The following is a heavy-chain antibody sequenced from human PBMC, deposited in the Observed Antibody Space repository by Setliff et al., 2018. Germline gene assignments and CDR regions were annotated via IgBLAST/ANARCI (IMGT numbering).Heavy chain of an antibody. D-gene: IGHD2-15*01. CDR2: IYDSGTT. Sequence: PSETLSLTCTVSGGSMRSISYYWGWVRQPPGKGLEWIGTIYDSGTTYYNPSLRSRVTISVDTSKNQFSLKLSSVTAADTAVYYCARLPGYCNGGNCYGYYTFDIWGQGTMVTVSS. CDR3: ARLPGYCNGGNCYGYYTFDI. CDR1: GGSMRSISYY. J-gene: IGHJ3*02. V-gene: IGHV4-39*01.